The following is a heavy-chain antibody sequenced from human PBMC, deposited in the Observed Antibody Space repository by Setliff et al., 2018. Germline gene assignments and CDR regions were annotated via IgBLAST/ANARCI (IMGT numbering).Heavy chain of an antibody. CDR1: GFSLNTYGIC. V-gene: IGHV2-70*17. CDR3: ARMTSSGNFAFDI. Sequence: GSGPTLVNPTQTLTLTCTFSGFSLNTYGICLTWIRQPPGKALEWLARIDWGDERFYSTSLKTRLIISKDISKNQVVLRMTNMDPVDTATYYCARMTSSGNFAFDIWGQGTKVTVSS. CDR2: IDWGDER. J-gene: IGHJ3*02.